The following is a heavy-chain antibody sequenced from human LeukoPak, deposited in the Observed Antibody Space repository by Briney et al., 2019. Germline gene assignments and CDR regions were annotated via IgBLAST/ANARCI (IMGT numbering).Heavy chain of an antibody. D-gene: IGHD3-9*01. CDR3: TKIFRYFDWAGVFDI. Sequence: PGGSLRLSCAASGFTFDDYAMHWVRQAPGKGLEWVSGISWNSGSIGYADSVKGRFTISRDNAKNSLYLQMNSLRAEDTALYYCTKIFRYFDWAGVFDIWGKGTMATVSS. V-gene: IGHV3-9*01. CDR1: GFTFDDYA. CDR2: ISWNSGSI. J-gene: IGHJ3*02.